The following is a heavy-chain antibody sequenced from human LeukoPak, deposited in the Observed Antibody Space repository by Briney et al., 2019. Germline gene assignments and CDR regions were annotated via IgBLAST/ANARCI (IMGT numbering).Heavy chain of an antibody. V-gene: IGHV3-53*01. J-gene: IGHJ4*02. D-gene: IGHD6-19*01. Sequence: TGGSLRLSCAASGFTVSSDYMSWVRQAPGKGLEWVSVIYSGGSTYYADSVKGRFTISRDNSKNTLYLQMNSLRAEDTAVYYCARERDSSGFETYWGQGTQVTVSS. CDR1: GFTVSSDY. CDR3: ARERDSSGFETY. CDR2: IYSGGST.